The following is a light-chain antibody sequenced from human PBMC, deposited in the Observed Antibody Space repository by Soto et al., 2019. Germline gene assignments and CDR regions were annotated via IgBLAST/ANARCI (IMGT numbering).Light chain of an antibody. V-gene: IGKV3-11*01. CDR2: DAS. CDR3: QQRNSWPRT. Sequence: ETVLTQSPATLSLSPGQRATLSCRASQSVSSYLAWYQHKPGQAPRLLIYDASNRATGIPARFSGSGSGTAFTLTISSLEPEDFAVYYCQQRNSWPRTFGQGTKVEIK. CDR1: QSVSSY. J-gene: IGKJ1*01.